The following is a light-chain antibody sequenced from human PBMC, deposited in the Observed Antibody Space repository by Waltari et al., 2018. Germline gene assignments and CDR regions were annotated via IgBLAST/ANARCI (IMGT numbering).Light chain of an antibody. CDR3: SSYTGSNIWV. V-gene: IGLV2-8*01. Sequence: QAALTQPPSVSGSPGQSVTISCTGTNSDIGGYNYVSWYQQHPGKAPKLMIYDVSKRPSGVSDRFSGSKSGNTASLTISGLQAEDEADYYCSSYTGSNIWVFGGGTRLTVL. J-gene: IGLJ2*01. CDR2: DVS. CDR1: NSDIGGYNY.